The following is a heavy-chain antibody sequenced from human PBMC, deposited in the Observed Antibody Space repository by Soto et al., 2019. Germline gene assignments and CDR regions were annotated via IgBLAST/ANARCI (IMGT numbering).Heavy chain of an antibody. CDR1: GGTFSSYA. V-gene: IGHV1-69*13. CDR3: ARRIVGATGSDY. Sequence: GASVKVSCKASGGTFSSYAISWVRQAPGQGLEWMGGIIPIFGTANYAQKFQGRVTITADESTSTAYMELSSLRSEDTAVYYCARRIVGATGSDYWGQGTLVTVSS. J-gene: IGHJ4*02. D-gene: IGHD1-26*01. CDR2: IIPIFGTA.